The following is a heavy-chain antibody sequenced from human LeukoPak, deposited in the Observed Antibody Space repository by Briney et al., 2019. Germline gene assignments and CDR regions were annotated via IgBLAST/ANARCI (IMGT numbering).Heavy chain of an antibody. J-gene: IGHJ4*02. D-gene: IGHD3-16*01. CDR2: IRYDGSNK. Sequence: RGSLRLSCAASGFTFSSYWMSWVRQAPGKGLEWVAFIRYDGSNKYYADSVKGRFTISRDNSKNTLYLQMNSLRAEDTAVYYCAKEPGEGGSAFDYWGQGTLVTVYS. V-gene: IGHV3-30*02. CDR1: GFTFSSYW. CDR3: AKEPGEGGSAFDY.